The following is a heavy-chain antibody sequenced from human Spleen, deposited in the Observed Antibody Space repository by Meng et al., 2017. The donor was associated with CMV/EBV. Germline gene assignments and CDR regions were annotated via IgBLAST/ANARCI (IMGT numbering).Heavy chain of an antibody. Sequence: ASVKVSCKVSGYTLTELSMHWVRQAPGKGLEWMGGFDPEDGETIYAQKFQGRVTMTEDTSTDTAYMELSSLRSEDTAVYYCARDSYSYYYGSGSYTYYYYGMDVWGQGTTVTVSS. V-gene: IGHV1-24*01. J-gene: IGHJ6*02. CDR1: GYTLTELS. D-gene: IGHD3-10*01. CDR2: FDPEDGET. CDR3: ARDSYSYYYGSGSYTYYYYGMDV.